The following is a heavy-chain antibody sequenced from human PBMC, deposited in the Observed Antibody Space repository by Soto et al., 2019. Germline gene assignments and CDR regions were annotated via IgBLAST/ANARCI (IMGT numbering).Heavy chain of an antibody. CDR1: GFMFSAYW. J-gene: IGHJ4*02. D-gene: IGHD2-21*01. Sequence: EVQLVESGGRLVQPGGSLRLSCAASGFMFSAYWMSWVRQDPGKGLEWVATISGGASDKFYVDSVKGRFTISRDDSKNTLYLQMNNMRDEDTAVYYCVREDWHRFDSWGQGTLVNVYS. CDR2: ISGGASDK. V-gene: IGHV3-7*01. CDR3: VREDWHRFDS.